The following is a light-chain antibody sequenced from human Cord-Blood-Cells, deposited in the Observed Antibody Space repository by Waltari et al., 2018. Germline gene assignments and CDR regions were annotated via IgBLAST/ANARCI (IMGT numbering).Light chain of an antibody. Sequence: SALTQPASVSGSPGLSITISCTGTSRDVGSYNLVSWYQQHPGKAPQLMFSEGSKRPSGVSNRFSGSKSGNTASRTISGLQAEDEADYYCCSYSGSNVVFGGGTKLTVL. V-gene: IGLV2-23*01. J-gene: IGLJ2*01. CDR3: CSYSGSNVV. CDR2: EGS. CDR1: SRDVGSYNL.